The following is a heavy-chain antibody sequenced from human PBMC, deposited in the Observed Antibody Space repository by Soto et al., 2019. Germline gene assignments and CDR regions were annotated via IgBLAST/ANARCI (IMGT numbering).Heavy chain of an antibody. J-gene: IGHJ4*02. Sequence: EVQLVESGGGLVKPGGSLRLSCAASGFTFSGYSMNWVRQAPGKGLEWVSSISSGSSYIYYADSVKGIFTIARDNAKNSLYLQMNSLRAEDTAVYYCARLLGDCGGGSCPIDYWGQGTLVTASA. CDR3: ARLLGDCGGGSCPIDY. CDR1: GFTFSGYS. D-gene: IGHD2-15*01. V-gene: IGHV3-21*01. CDR2: ISSGSSYI.